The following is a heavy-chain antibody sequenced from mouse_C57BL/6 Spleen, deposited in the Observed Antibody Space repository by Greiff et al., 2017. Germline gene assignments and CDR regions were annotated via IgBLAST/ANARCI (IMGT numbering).Heavy chain of an antibody. CDR2: IYPGGGYT. CDR3: ARRCSSPWFAY. CDR1: GYTFTNYW. Sequence: QVQLQQSGAELVRPGTSVKMSCKASGYTFTNYWIGWAKQRPGHGLEWIGDIYPGGGYTNYNEKFKGKATLTADKSSSTAYLQFSSLTSEDSAIYYCARRCSSPWFAYWGQGTLVTVSA. V-gene: IGHV1-63*01. D-gene: IGHD1-1*01. J-gene: IGHJ3*01.